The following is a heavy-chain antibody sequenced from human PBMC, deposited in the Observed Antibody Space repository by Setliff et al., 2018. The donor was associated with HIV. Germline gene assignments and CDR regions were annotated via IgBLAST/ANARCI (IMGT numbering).Heavy chain of an antibody. V-gene: IGHV4-34*01. CDR1: GGSFSGYH. CDR2: IDHSGST. CDR3: TIPASSLAPN. J-gene: IGHJ4*02. Sequence: KSSETLSLTCAVYGGSFSGYHWSWIRQSPGKGLEWIGEIDHSGSTDDNPSLKSRVTISVDTSKNQFSLKLTSVTAADTAVYYCTIPASSLAPNWGRGTQVTVSS.